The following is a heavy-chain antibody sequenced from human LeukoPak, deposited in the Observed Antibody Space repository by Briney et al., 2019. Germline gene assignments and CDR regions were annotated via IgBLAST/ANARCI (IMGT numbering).Heavy chain of an antibody. J-gene: IGHJ4*02. Sequence: PGESLRLSCAASGFNFGGFSMSWVRQAPGKGLEWVTHMNEYGGDIFYVDSVKDRFTISRDNAKNLLYLQMNSLRAEDTAVYFCARPRGCNSGRCNNFDYWGQGTLVTVSS. CDR1: GFNFGGFS. V-gene: IGHV3-7*01. D-gene: IGHD2-8*01. CDR3: ARPRGCNSGRCNNFDY. CDR2: MNEYGGDI.